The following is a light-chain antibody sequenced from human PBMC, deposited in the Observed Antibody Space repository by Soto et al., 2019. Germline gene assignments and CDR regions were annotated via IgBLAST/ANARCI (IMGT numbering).Light chain of an antibody. CDR1: QSVSSY. CDR2: DAS. J-gene: IGKJ2*01. V-gene: IGKV3-11*01. CDR3: QQRSNWPPKYS. Sequence: EIVLTQSPATLSLSPGERATLSCRASQSVSSYLAWYQQKPGQAPRLLIYDASNRATGIPARFSGSGSGTDFTLTISSLEPEVFAVYYCQQRSNWPPKYSFGQGTKLEIK.